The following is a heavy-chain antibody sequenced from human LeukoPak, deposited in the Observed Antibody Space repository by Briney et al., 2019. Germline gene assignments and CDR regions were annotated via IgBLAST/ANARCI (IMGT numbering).Heavy chain of an antibody. J-gene: IGHJ6*03. D-gene: IGHD2-2*01. Sequence: PSETLSLTCAVYGGSFSSYFWTWVRQPPGKGLEWIGQINHRGRTNYNPSLQRRANTSMATAQNQFSLKINSVTAADTAIYYCVRGYCTTTTCRIFPYYFLDVWGKGTTVTVSS. CDR1: GGSFSSYF. CDR2: INHRGRT. CDR3: VRGYCTTTTCRIFPYYFLDV. V-gene: IGHV4-34*01.